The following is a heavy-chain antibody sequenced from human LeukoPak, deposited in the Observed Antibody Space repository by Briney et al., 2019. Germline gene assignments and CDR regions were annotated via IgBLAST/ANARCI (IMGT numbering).Heavy chain of an antibody. CDR3: AKEYCSGGSCSYYYYYYYGMDV. V-gene: IGHV3-23*01. J-gene: IGHJ6*02. CDR2: ISGSGGST. Sequence: GGSLRLSCAASGFTFSSYAMSWVRQAPGKGLGWVSAISGSGGSTYYADSVKGRFTISRDNSKNTLYLQMNGLRAEDTAVYYCAKEYCSGGSCSYYYYYYYGMDVWGQGTTVTVSS. CDR1: GFTFSSYA. D-gene: IGHD2-15*01.